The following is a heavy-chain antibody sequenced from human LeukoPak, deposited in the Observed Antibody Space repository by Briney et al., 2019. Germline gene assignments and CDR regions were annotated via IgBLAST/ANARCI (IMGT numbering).Heavy chain of an antibody. J-gene: IGHJ4*02. Sequence: SVKVSCKASGFTFTSSAMQWVRQARGQRLEWIGWIVVGSGNTNYAQKFQERVTITRDMSTSTAYMELSSLRSEDTAVYYCVAEGTVTNVLDYWGQGTLVTVSS. CDR1: GFTFTSSA. CDR2: IVVGSGNT. CDR3: VAEGTVTNVLDY. V-gene: IGHV1-58*02. D-gene: IGHD4-17*01.